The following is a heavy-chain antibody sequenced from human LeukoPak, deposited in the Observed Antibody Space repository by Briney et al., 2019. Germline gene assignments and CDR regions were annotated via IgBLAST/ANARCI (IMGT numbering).Heavy chain of an antibody. V-gene: IGHV3-21*01. D-gene: IGHD3-22*01. CDR1: GFTFSTYS. J-gene: IGHJ4*02. CDR3: ARDVYDSSGYYAIDY. Sequence: GGSLRLSCAASGFTFSTYSLNWVRQAPGKGLERVSSISSSSTYIYYADSVKGRFTISRDNAKNSLYLQMNSLRAEDTAVYYCARDVYDSSGYYAIDYWGQGTLVTVSS. CDR2: ISSSSTYI.